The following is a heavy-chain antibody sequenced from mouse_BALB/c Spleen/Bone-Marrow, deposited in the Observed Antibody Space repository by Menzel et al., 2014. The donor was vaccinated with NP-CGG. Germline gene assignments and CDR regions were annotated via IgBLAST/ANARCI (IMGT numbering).Heavy chain of an antibody. J-gene: IGHJ2*01. V-gene: IGHV5-9*02. D-gene: IGHD1-2*01. Sequence: DVQLQESGGGLVKPGGSLKLSCAASGFAFSSYDMSWVRQTPEKRLEWVATISSGGSYTYYPDSVKGRFTISRDNARNTLYLQKSSLRSEDTALYYCARLLRLRYFDYWGQGTTLTVSS. CDR3: ARLLRLRYFDY. CDR1: GFAFSSYD. CDR2: ISSGGSYT.